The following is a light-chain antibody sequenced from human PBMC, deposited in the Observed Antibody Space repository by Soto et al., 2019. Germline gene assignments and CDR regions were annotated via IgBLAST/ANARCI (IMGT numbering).Light chain of an antibody. V-gene: IGKV2-28*01. CDR3: MQALQTPPSIYP. Sequence: EIVMTQSPLSLPVTPGEPASISCRSSQSLLHSNGFTYLNWYLQKPGQSPQLLIYLGSNRSSGVPGRFSGGGSGTDFTLKISRVEAEDVGIYYCMQALQTPPSIYPFGQGTKLEIK. J-gene: IGKJ2*01. CDR1: QSLLHSNGFTY. CDR2: LGS.